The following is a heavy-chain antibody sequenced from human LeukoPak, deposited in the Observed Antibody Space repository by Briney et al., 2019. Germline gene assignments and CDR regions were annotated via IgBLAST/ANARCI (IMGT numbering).Heavy chain of an antibody. CDR3: ARDSMPLERITMVRY. Sequence: GGSLRLSCAASGFTFSSYAMHWVRQAPGKGLEWVAVISYDGSNKYYADSVKGRFTISRDNSKNTLYLQMNSLRAEDTAVYYCARDSMPLERITMVRYWGQGTLVTVSS. V-gene: IGHV3-30*01. CDR1: GFTFSSYA. CDR2: ISYDGSNK. J-gene: IGHJ4*02. D-gene: IGHD3-10*01.